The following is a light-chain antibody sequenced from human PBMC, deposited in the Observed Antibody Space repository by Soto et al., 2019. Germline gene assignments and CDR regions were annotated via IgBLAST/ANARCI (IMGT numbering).Light chain of an antibody. V-gene: IGKV2-30*01. CDR2: KVS. Sequence: DVVMTQSPLSLPVTLGQPASIACRSSQSLVSSDGNTYLNWFQQRPGQSPRRLIYKVSNRDSGVPDRFSGSGSGTDFTLKISRVEAEDVGLYYCMQPEHWPWTFGQGTRVEIK. CDR1: QSLVSSDGNTY. CDR3: MQPEHWPWT. J-gene: IGKJ1*01.